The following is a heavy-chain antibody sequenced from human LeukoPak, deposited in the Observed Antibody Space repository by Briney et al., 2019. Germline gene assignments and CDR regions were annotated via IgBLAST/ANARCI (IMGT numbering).Heavy chain of an antibody. V-gene: IGHV3-53*01. Sequence: GRSLRLSCAASGFTVSSNYMSWVRQAPGKGLEWVSVIYSGGSTYYADSVKGRFTISRDNSKNTLYLQMNSLRAEDTAVYYCARDTEGSVDYYYMDVWGKGTTVTVSS. CDR1: GFTVSSNY. CDR2: IYSGGST. J-gene: IGHJ6*03. CDR3: ARDTEGSVDYYYMDV.